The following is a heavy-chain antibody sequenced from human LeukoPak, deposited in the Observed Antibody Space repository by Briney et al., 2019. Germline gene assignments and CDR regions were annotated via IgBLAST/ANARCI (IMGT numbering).Heavy chain of an antibody. CDR2: IRPVDSDT. D-gene: IGHD1-7*01. V-gene: IGHV5-51*01. J-gene: IGHJ4*02. CDR1: EYRFTNYW. Sequence: GASLQISCKDSEYRFTNYWIGWVRQMPGKGLEWMGIIRPVDSDTRYSQSFQRQVTITTDKSTTTAYLQWRSPTATATATSVYTRARHGNCYWDQWGQGALVTVSS. CDR3: TRARHGNCYWDQ.